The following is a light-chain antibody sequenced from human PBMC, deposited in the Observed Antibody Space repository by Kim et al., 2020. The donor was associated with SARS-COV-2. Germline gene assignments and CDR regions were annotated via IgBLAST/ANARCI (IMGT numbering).Light chain of an antibody. Sequence: EIVLTQSPGTLSLSPGERATLSCRASQSVSSSYLAWYQQKPGQAPRLLIYGASSRATGIPDRFSGSGSGTDFTLTISRLEPEDFAVYYCHQYGSSQLTFGGGTKVDIK. CDR1: QSVSSSY. CDR2: GAS. CDR3: HQYGSSQLT. J-gene: IGKJ4*01. V-gene: IGKV3-20*01.